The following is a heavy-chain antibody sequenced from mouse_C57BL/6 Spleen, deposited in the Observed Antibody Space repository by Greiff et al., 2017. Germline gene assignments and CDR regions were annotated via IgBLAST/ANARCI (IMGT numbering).Heavy chain of an antibody. V-gene: IGHV5-4*01. D-gene: IGHD4-1*01. J-gene: IGHJ2*01. CDR1: GFTFSSYA. CDR2: ISDGGSYT. Sequence: EVMLVESGGGLVKPGGSLKLSCAASGFTFSSYAMSWVRQTPEKRLEWVATISDGGSYTYYPDNVKGRFTIYRDNAKNNLYLQMSHLKSEDTAMYYCAREEGTGRYFDYWGQGTTLTVSS. CDR3: AREEGTGRYFDY.